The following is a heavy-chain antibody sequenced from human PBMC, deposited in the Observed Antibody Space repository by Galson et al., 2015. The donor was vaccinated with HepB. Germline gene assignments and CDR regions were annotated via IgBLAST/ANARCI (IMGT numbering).Heavy chain of an antibody. Sequence: SLRLSCAASGFTFNRHGMHWVRQTPGKGLEWVAAIWHDGSNQLYADSMKGRFTISRDNAKTTVYQLMNNLTPEDTAVYFCAREALVTVPAFDLWGQGTLVTVSS. CDR3: AREALVTVPAFDL. J-gene: IGHJ4*02. CDR2: IWHDGSNQ. V-gene: IGHV3-33*01. D-gene: IGHD2-21*02. CDR1: GFTFNRHG.